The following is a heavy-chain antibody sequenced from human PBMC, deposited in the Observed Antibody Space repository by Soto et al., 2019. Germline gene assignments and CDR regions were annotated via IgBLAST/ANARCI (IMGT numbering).Heavy chain of an antibody. J-gene: IGHJ4*02. V-gene: IGHV3-30-3*01. CDR3: ARANCSGGSCYHVLNIDY. CDR2: ISYDGSNK. D-gene: IGHD2-15*01. CDR1: GFTFSSYA. Sequence: GGSLRLSCAASGFTFSSYAMHWVRQAPGKGLEWVAVISYDGSNKYYADSVKSRFTISRDNSKNTLYLQMNSLRAEDTAVYYCARANCSGGSCYHVLNIDYWGQGTLVTVSS.